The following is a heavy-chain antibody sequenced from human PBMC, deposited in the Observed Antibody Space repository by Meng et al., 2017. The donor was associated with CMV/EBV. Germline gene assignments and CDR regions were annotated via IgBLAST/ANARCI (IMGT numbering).Heavy chain of an antibody. J-gene: IGHJ6*02. CDR3: ARGARITMIVGGSYYYYYGMDV. V-gene: IGHV1-69*05. CDR1: GGTFSSYS. D-gene: IGHD3-22*01. Sequence: SAMVSCKASGGTFSSYSISWVRQAPGQGLEWMGGIIPIFGTANYSQKFQGRVALTTDESTTTAYMELSSLRSEDTAVFYCARGARITMIVGGSYYYYYGMDVWGQGTTVTVSS. CDR2: IIPIFGTA.